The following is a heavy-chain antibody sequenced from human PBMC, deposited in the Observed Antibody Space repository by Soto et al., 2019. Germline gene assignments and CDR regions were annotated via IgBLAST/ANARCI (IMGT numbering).Heavy chain of an antibody. Sequence: ASVKVSCKTSGYTFTTYDITWVRQAPGQGLEWMGWISTYNGDTNYAQKLQGRVTMTTDTSTATAYMELRSLRSDDTAVYYCARESRDYGDVPDYWGQGTLVTVSS. CDR2: ISTYNGDT. D-gene: IGHD4-17*01. CDR1: GYTFTTYD. CDR3: ARESRDYGDVPDY. J-gene: IGHJ4*02. V-gene: IGHV1-18*01.